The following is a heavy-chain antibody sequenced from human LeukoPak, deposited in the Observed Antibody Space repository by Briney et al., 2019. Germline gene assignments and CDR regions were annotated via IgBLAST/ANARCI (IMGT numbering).Heavy chain of an antibody. Sequence: PSETLSLTCTVSGDSMYSYYWSWIRQPPGKGLERIGYISYSGSTNYNPSLKSRVTIMADTSKNQFSLRLSSVTAADTAVYYCAREGAVRNFDYWGQGILVTVSS. CDR1: GDSMYSYY. V-gene: IGHV4-59*01. D-gene: IGHD6-6*01. J-gene: IGHJ4*02. CDR2: ISYSGST. CDR3: AREGAVRNFDY.